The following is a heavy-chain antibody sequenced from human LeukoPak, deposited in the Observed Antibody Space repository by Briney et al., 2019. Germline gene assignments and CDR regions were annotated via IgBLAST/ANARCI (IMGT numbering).Heavy chain of an antibody. Sequence: SETLSLTCTVSGGSITSYYWSWIRQPPGKGLEWIGYIYYSGSINYNPSLKSRVTISVDTSKNQFSLKLSSVTAADTAVYYCATDSGYYRYFQHWGQGTLVTVSS. J-gene: IGHJ1*01. D-gene: IGHD3-22*01. CDR3: ATDSGYYRYFQH. CDR2: IYYSGSI. CDR1: GGSITSYY. V-gene: IGHV4-59*01.